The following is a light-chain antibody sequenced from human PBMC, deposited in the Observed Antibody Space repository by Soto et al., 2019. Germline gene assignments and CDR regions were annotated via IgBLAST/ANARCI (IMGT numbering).Light chain of an antibody. CDR1: QSVSSSY. CDR3: QQYGSSRK. CDR2: GAS. V-gene: IGKV3-20*01. J-gene: IGKJ1*01. Sequence: EIVLTHSPGTLSFSPGEIATLSCRASQSVSSSYLAWYQQKPGQAPRLLIYGASSRATGIPDRFSGSGSGTDFTLTISRLEPEDFAVYYCQQYGSSRKFGQGTKVDIK.